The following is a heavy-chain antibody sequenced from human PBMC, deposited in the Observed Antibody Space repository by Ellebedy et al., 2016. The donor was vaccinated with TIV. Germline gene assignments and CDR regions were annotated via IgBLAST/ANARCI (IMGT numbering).Heavy chain of an antibody. CDR3: ARDLYYGSGKIASS. V-gene: IGHV3-23*01. CDR1: GFTFSTTA. CDR2: TSGSGSLT. D-gene: IGHD3-10*01. Sequence: GESLKISCVASGFTFSTTAMSWVRQAPGKGLEWVSATSGSGSLTYYADSVRGRFTISRDNAKNSLYLQMNSLRADDTAIYYCARDLYYGSGKIASSWGQGTLVTVSS. J-gene: IGHJ1*01.